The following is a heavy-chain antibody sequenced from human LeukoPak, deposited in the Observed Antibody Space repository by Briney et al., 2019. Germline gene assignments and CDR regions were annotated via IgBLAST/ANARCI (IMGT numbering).Heavy chain of an antibody. CDR2: IIDTGST. Sequence: PSETLSLTCVVYGESFSGYYWTWIRQPPGKGLEWIGEIIDTGSTKYNSSLKSRVTISVDTSKNQFSLKLSSVTAADTAVYYCARGRGSSGLNYWGQGTLVTVSS. V-gene: IGHV4-34*01. J-gene: IGHJ4*02. CDR1: GESFSGYY. D-gene: IGHD3-16*01. CDR3: ARGRGSSGLNY.